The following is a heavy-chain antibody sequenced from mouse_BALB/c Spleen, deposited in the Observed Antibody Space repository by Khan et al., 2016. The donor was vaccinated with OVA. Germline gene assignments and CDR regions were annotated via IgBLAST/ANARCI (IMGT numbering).Heavy chain of an antibody. Sequence: QVQLKQSGAELARPGASVKMSCKASGYTFTTYTMHWEKQRPGQGLEWIGYINPSNGYTNYNQKFKDKSTLTADKSSSTAYMQLSSLTSDYSAVYYCAREGAYYRSDGWFSYWGQGTLVTVSA. D-gene: IGHD2-14*01. CDR1: GYTFTTYT. CDR3: AREGAYYRSDGWFSY. J-gene: IGHJ3*01. CDR2: INPSNGYT. V-gene: IGHV1-4*01.